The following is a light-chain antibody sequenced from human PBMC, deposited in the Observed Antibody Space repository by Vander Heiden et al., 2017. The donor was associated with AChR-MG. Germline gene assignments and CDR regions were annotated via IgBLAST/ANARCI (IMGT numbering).Light chain of an antibody. CDR3: QQQNSYPLT. CDR1: QGISRI. J-gene: IGKJ4*01. CDR2: AAS. Sequence: SHLTLSPSSLSASVGDRVTIACRASQGISRILAWYQQKPGQAPELLIYAASTLPSGVPSRFSGGGSGTEFTLTISSLQSEDFANYYCQQQNSYPLTFGEGTKVE. V-gene: IGKV1-9*01.